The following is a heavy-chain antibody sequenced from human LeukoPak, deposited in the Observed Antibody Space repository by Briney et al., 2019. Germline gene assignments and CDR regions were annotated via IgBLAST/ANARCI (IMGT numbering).Heavy chain of an antibody. CDR1: GFSFSSYG. V-gene: IGHV3-30*02. CDR2: IRSDGNNK. D-gene: IGHD2-2*01. CDR3: AKIMLVPAAPFDY. Sequence: GGSLRLSCAASGFSFSSYGMHWVRQAPGKGLEWVAFIRSDGNNKYYADSVKGRFTISRDNSKNALYLQMNSLRTEDTAEYYCAKIMLVPAAPFDYWGQGTLVTVSS. J-gene: IGHJ4*02.